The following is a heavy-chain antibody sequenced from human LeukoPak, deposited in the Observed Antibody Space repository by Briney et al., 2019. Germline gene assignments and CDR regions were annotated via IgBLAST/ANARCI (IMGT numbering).Heavy chain of an antibody. CDR1: GFTFSDYY. J-gene: IGHJ3*02. CDR3: ARDYSCSSTSCYTAKSDAFDI. V-gene: IGHV3-11*04. D-gene: IGHD2-2*02. Sequence: GGSLRLSCAASGFTFSDYYMSWVRQAPGKGLEWVSYISSSGSTIYYADSVKGRFTISRDNAKNSLYLQMNSLRAEDTAIYYCARDYSCSSTSCYTAKSDAFDIWGQGTMVTVSS. CDR2: ISSSGSTI.